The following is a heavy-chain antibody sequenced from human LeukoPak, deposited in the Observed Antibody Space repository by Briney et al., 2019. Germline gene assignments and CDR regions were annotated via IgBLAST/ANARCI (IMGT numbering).Heavy chain of an antibody. D-gene: IGHD4-17*01. V-gene: IGHV4-39*01. CDR2: LYYSGTS. Sequence: SETLSLKCTVSGDSISSSSYHWAWIRQPPGRGLEWIGSLYYSGTSYYNLSLKRRASITVDTSRNQFSLRLTSMTAADAAFYFCARHRERLYGDYFDLWGQGTLVTVSP. CDR3: ARHRERLYGDYFDL. CDR1: GDSISSSSYH. J-gene: IGHJ4*02.